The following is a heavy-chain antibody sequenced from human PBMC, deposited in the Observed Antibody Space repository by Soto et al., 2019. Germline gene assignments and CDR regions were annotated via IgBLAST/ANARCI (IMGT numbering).Heavy chain of an antibody. CDR1: GFTFSSYS. J-gene: IGHJ4*02. Sequence: EVQLVESGGGLVKPGGSLRLSCAASGFTFSSYSMNWVRQAPGKGLEWASSISSSGSHIYYADSVKGRFTISRDNAKNSLYLQMNSLRAEDTAVYYCASSRWDWGTTTVPPFDYWGQGTLVTVSS. D-gene: IGHD1-26*01. CDR3: ASSRWDWGTTTVPPFDY. CDR2: ISSSGSHI. V-gene: IGHV3-21*01.